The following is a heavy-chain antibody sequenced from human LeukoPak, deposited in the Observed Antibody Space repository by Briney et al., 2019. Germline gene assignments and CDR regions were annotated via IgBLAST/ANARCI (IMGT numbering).Heavy chain of an antibody. D-gene: IGHD6-19*01. J-gene: IGHJ4*02. Sequence: SETLSLTCAVSGYSISSGYYWGWIRQPPGKGLEWIGSMYHSGSTYYNPSLKSRVSISLDTSKNQVSLNLTSVTAADTAVYSCATITISGNVWSFSDLRIDFWGQGTLVTVSS. CDR1: GYSISSGYY. V-gene: IGHV4-38-2*01. CDR2: MYHSGST. CDR3: ATITISGNVWSFSDLRIDF.